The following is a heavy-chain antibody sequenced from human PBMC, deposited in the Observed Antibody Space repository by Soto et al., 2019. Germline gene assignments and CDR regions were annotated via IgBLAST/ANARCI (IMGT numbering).Heavy chain of an antibody. CDR2: IIPIFGTA. CDR1: GGTFSSYA. J-gene: IGHJ6*02. CDR3: ARSRRKAGSEGYYYYYGMDV. V-gene: IGHV1-69*12. D-gene: IGHD6-13*01. Sequence: QVQLVQSGAEVKKPGSSVKVSCKASGGTFSSYAISWVRQAPGQGLEWMGGIIPIFGTANYAQKFQGRVTITADESTSTAYMELSSLRSEDTAVYYCARSRRKAGSEGYYYYYGMDVWGQGTTVTVSS.